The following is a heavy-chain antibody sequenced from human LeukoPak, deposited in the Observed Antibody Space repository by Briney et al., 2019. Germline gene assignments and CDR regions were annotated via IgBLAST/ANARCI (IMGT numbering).Heavy chain of an antibody. D-gene: IGHD2-8*01. CDR2: ISGSGGST. CDR1: GFTFTSYA. J-gene: IGHJ4*02. CDR3: AKAHGGSYHSGID. V-gene: IGHV3-23*01. Sequence: GGSLRLSCAASGFTFTSYAMNWVRQAPGKGLEWVSGISGSGGSTYYADSVKGRFSISRDDSKNTLYLQLNSLRVEDTAEYYCAKAHGGSYHSGIDWGQGTLVIVSS.